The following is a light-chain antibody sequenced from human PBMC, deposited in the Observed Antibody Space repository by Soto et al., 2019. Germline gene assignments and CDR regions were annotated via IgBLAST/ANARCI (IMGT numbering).Light chain of an antibody. J-gene: IGLJ1*01. Sequence: SVLPQPASVSGSPGQSITISCTATSSDVGSFNYVSWYQHHPGKAPKLMIYEVTSRPSGVSNRFSGSKSGNTASLTISGLQAEDEADYYCVSYATSTTLYVFGSGTKVTVL. CDR2: EVT. CDR1: SSDVGSFNY. V-gene: IGLV2-14*01. CDR3: VSYATSTTLYV.